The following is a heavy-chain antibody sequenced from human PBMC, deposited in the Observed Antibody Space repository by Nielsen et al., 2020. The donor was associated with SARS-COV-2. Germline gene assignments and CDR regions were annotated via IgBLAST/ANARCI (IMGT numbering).Heavy chain of an antibody. J-gene: IGHJ4*02. V-gene: IGHV3-23*01. CDR3: AKVGAVAGTSVWKHF. CDR2: ISGSGGST. Sequence: GESLKISCAASGFTFSSYAMSWVRQAPGKGLEWVSAISGSGGSTYYADSVKGRFTISRDNSKNTLYLQMNSLRAEDTAVYYCAKVGAVAGTSVWKHFWGQGTLVTVSS. D-gene: IGHD6-19*01. CDR1: GFTFSSYA.